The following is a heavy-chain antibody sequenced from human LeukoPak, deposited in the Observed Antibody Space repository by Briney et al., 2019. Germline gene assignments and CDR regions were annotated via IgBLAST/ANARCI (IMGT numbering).Heavy chain of an antibody. D-gene: IGHD1-26*01. J-gene: IGHJ4*02. CDR2: IKSDGSNT. V-gene: IGHV3-74*01. CDR1: GFTFSSYW. CDR3: ARAILTPVGATLTQYFDY. Sequence: PGGSLRLSCAASGFTFSSYWMHWVRQAAGKGLVWVSRIKSDGSNTNYADSVKGRFTISRDNAKNTLYLQINSLRAEDTAVYYCARAILTPVGATLTQYFDYWGQGTLVTVSS.